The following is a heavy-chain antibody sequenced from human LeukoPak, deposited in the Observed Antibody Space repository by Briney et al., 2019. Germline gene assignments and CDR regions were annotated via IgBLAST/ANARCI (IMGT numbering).Heavy chain of an antibody. D-gene: IGHD2-15*01. CDR3: ATEDGVD. J-gene: IGHJ4*02. CDR2: ISSSGSTI. CDR1: GGSISSGSYY. Sequence: LSLTCTVSGGSISSGSYYWSWIRQAPGKGLEWVSYISSSGSTIYYADSVKGRFTISRDNAKNSLYLQMNSLRAEDTAVYYCATEDGVDWGQGTLVTVSP. V-gene: IGHV3-11*04.